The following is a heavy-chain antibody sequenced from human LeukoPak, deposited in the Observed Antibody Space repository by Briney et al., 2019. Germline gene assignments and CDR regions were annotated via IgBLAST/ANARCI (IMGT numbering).Heavy chain of an antibody. J-gene: IGHJ4*02. V-gene: IGHV3-48*02. CDR3: TRDPDALDY. CDR1: GLSLNSYS. Sequence: GGSLRLSCAASGLSLNSYSMNWVRKAPGKGLEWVAYIRSSGSTIYYADSVKGRFTISRDTAKNSLYLQMNSLRDEDTAVYYCTRDPDALDYWGQGTLVTVSS. CDR2: IRSSGSTI.